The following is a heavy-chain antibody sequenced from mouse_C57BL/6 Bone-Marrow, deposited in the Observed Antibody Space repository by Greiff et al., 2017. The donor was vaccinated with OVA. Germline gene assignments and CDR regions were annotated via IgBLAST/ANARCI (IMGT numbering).Heavy chain of an antibody. Sequence: EVQGVESGPVLVKPGASVKMSCKASGYTFTDYYMNWVKQSHGKSLEWIGVINPYNGGTSYNQKFKGKATLTVDKSSSTAYMELNSLTSEDSAVYYCARRGLGRYWGQGTTLTVSS. D-gene: IGHD4-1*01. CDR3: ARRGLGRY. J-gene: IGHJ2*01. V-gene: IGHV1-19*01. CDR2: INPYNGGT. CDR1: GYTFTDYY.